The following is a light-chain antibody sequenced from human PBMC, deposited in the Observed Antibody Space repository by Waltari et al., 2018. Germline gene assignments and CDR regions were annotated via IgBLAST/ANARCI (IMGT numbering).Light chain of an antibody. CDR3: CSYAGGFYV. CDR1: SSDVGGYNY. CDR2: DIT. J-gene: IGLJ1*01. V-gene: IGLV2-11*01. Sequence: QSALPQPRSVSGSPGQSVTTSCTGTSSDVGGYNYVSWYQQHPGKAPKLMIYDITKRPSGVPDRFSGSKSGNTASLTISGLQAEDEADYYCCSYAGGFYVFGTGTEVTVL.